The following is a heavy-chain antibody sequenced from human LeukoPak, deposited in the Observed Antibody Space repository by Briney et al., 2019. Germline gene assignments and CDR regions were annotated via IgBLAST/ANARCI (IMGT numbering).Heavy chain of an antibody. J-gene: IGHJ5*02. CDR2: MNPNSGNT. V-gene: IGHV1-8*01. CDR1: GYTFTSYD. CDR3: ARGRGRSVVATINWFDP. D-gene: IGHD5-12*01. Sequence: ASVKVSCKASGYTFTSYDINWVRQATGQGLEWMGWMNPNSGNTGYAQKFQGRVTMTRNISISTAYMELSSLRSEDTAVYYCARGRGRSVVATINWFDPWGQGTLVTVSS.